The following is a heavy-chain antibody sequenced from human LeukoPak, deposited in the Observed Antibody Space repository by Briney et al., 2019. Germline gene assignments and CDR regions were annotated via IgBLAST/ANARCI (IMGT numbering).Heavy chain of an antibody. CDR3: AKDLVYSITTLFDY. V-gene: IGHV3-53*01. CDR2: IYSGGST. D-gene: IGHD4-11*01. CDR1: GFTVSSNY. J-gene: IGHJ4*02. Sequence: PGGSLRLSCAASGFTVSSNYMSWVRQAPGKGLEWVSVIYSGGSTYYADSVKGRFTISRDNSKNTLYLQMNSLRAEDTAVYYCAKDLVYSITTLFDYWGQGTLVTVSS.